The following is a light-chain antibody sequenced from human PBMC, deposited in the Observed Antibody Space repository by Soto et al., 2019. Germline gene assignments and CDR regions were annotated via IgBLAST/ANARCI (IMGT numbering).Light chain of an antibody. CDR1: QDIRGA. CDR2: DVS. V-gene: IGKV1-13*02. CDR3: QQFNSYPII. J-gene: IGKJ5*01. Sequence: AIRLTQSPSSLSASVGDRVTITCRASQDIRGALAWYQQKPGKAPKILIYDVSSLQSGVPSRFSGSSSGTDFTLTISGLQPEDFATYYCQQFNSYPIIFGQGTRLYIK.